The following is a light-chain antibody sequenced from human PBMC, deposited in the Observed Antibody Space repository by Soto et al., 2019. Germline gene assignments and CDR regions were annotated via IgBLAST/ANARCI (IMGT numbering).Light chain of an antibody. V-gene: IGLV2-14*03. Sequence: QSVLTQPASVSGSPGQSITISCTGTSNDVGGYNYVSWYQQHPGIAPKLMIFDVSNRPSGVSTRFSASKSANTASLTISGLQAEDEADYYCSSYSASSPVVFGGGTQLTVL. CDR2: DVS. CDR1: SNDVGGYNY. CDR3: SSYSASSPVV. J-gene: IGLJ2*01.